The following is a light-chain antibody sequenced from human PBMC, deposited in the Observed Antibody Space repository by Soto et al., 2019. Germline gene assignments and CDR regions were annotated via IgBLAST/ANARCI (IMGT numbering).Light chain of an antibody. CDR1: QSVSSNH. V-gene: IGKV3-20*01. CDR2: GAF. CDR3: QQYGSSPQT. J-gene: IGKJ1*01. Sequence: EIVLTQSPDTLSLSPGERATLSCRASQSVSSNHLAWYQQKPGQAPRLLIYGAFNRATGIPDRFSGSGSGTDFTLTISRLEPEDFAVFYCQQYGSSPQTFGQGTKVDIK.